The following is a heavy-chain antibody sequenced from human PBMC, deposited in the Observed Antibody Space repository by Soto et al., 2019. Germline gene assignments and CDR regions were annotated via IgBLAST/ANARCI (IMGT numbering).Heavy chain of an antibody. J-gene: IGHJ6*02. V-gene: IGHV1-69*01. CDR3: ARGLDIVVVVAADYYYYGMDV. CDR1: GGTFSSYA. Sequence: QVQLVQFGAEVKKPGSSVKVSCKASGGTFSSYAISWVRQAPGQGLEWMGGIIPIFGTANYAQKFQGRVTITADESTSTAYMELSSLRSEDTAVYYCARGLDIVVVVAADYYYYGMDVWGQGTTVTVSS. CDR2: IIPIFGTA. D-gene: IGHD2-15*01.